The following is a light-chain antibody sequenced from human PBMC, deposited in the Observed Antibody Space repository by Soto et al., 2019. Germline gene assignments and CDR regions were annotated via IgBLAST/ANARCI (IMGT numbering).Light chain of an antibody. CDR1: QSVSSY. CDR3: QQYGDSPWT. V-gene: IGKV3-20*01. Sequence: VLPQSQGTLSLSPGERATLSCRASQSVSSYLAWYQQKPGQAPRLLIYGASSRATGIPDRFSGSGSGTDFTLTISRLEPEDFAVYYCQQYGDSPWTFGQGTKVDIK. CDR2: GAS. J-gene: IGKJ1*01.